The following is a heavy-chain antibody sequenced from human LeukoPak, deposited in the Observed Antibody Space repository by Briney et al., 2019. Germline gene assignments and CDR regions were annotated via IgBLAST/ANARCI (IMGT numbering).Heavy chain of an antibody. D-gene: IGHD6-13*01. CDR3: ARDIEAAGLFLDY. V-gene: IGHV3-74*01. CDR2: IIGDGNSI. Sequence: PGGSLRLSCATSDFSFRSHWMHWVRQAPGKGLVWVSRIIGDGNSISYADSVKGRFTISRDNAKNSLYLQMNSLRAEDTAVYYCARDIEAAGLFLDYWGQGTLVTVSS. CDR1: DFSFRSHW. J-gene: IGHJ4*02.